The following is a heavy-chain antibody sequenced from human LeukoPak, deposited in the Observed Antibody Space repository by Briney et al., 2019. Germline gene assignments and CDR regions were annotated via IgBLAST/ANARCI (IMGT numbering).Heavy chain of an antibody. CDR1: GYSFTSDY. CDR3: ARDQEGFDY. V-gene: IGHV1-46*01. CDR2: IYPRDGST. J-gene: IGHJ4*02. Sequence: ASVKVSCKVSGYSFTSDYIHWVRQAPGQGLEWMGMIYPRDGSTSYAQRFQDRVTVTRDTSTSTVHMELSGLRSEDTAVYYCARDQEGFDYWGQGTLVTVSS.